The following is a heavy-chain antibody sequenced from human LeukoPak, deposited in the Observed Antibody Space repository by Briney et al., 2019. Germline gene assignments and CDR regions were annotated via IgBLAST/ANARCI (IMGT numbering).Heavy chain of an antibody. CDR3: ARAFGGVIVDY. CDR1: GGFISSYY. Sequence: PSETLSLTCTVSGGFISSYYWSWIRQPPGKGLEWIGYIYYSGSTNYNPSLKSRVTISVDTSKNQFSLKLSSVTAADTAVYYCARAFGGVIVDYWGQGTLVTVSS. D-gene: IGHD3-16*02. J-gene: IGHJ4*02. V-gene: IGHV4-59*01. CDR2: IYYSGST.